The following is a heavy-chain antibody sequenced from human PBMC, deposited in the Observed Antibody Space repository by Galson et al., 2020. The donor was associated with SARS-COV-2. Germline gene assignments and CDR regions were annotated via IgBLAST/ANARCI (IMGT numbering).Heavy chain of an antibody. CDR2: IYYSGST. V-gene: IGHV4-30-4*01. J-gene: IGHJ4*02. D-gene: IGHD3-16*02. Sequence: SETLSLTCTVSGGSISSGDYYWSWIRQPPGKGLEWIGYIYYSGSTYYNPSLKSRVTISVDTSKNQFSLKLSSVTAADTAVYYCATVITPYYYYVWGSYRYFDYWGQGTLVTVSS. CDR1: GGSISSGDYY. CDR3: ATVITPYYYYVWGSYRYFDY.